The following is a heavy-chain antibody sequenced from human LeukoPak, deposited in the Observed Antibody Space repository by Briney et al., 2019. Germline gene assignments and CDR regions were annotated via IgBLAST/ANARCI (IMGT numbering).Heavy chain of an antibody. Sequence: PSETLSLTCTVSGGSTSSRSFYWGWIRQPPGKGLECIGYIYYSGSTNYNPSLKSRVTISVDTSKNQFSLKLSSVTAADTAVYYCASLDTTVTLFDYWGQGTLVTVSS. CDR1: GGSTSSRSFY. V-gene: IGHV4-61*05. D-gene: IGHD4-17*01. J-gene: IGHJ4*02. CDR2: IYYSGST. CDR3: ASLDTTVTLFDY.